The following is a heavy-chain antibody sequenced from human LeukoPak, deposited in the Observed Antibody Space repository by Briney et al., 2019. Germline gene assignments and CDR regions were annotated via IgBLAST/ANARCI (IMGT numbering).Heavy chain of an antibody. D-gene: IGHD2-2*01. CDR2: ISSSGSTI. J-gene: IGHJ4*02. Sequence: PGGSLRLSCAASGFTFSDYYMSWIRQAPGKGLEWVSYISSSGSTIYYADSVKGRFTISRDNVKNSLYLQMNSLRAEDTAVYYCARGGVVVPAAIPIDYWGQGALVTVSS. CDR1: GFTFSDYY. V-gene: IGHV3-11*04. CDR3: ARGGVVVPAAIPIDY.